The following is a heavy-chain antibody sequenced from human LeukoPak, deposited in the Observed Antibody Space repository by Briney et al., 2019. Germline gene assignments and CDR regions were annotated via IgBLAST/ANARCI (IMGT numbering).Heavy chain of an antibody. Sequence: KAGGSLRLSCVASGFTFSSYSMNWVRQAPGKGLECVSCISSSGSYIYSADSVKGRFTISRDNAKNSLYLQMNSLRAEDTGVYYCARVSLSAVAGPPDYWGQGTLVTVSS. V-gene: IGHV3-21*01. D-gene: IGHD6-19*01. CDR2: ISSSGSYI. J-gene: IGHJ4*02. CDR3: ARVSLSAVAGPPDY. CDR1: GFTFSSYS.